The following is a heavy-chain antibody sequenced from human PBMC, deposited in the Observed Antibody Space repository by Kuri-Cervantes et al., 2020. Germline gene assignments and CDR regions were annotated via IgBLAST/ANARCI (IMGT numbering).Heavy chain of an antibody. CDR3: TRYCSSSSCPIEAAFDI. J-gene: IGHJ3*02. CDR2: INWNGGST. D-gene: IGHD2-2*01. V-gene: IGHV3-20*04. CDR1: GFTFDDYG. Sequence: GESLKISCAASGFTFDDYGMSWVRQAPGKGLEWVSGINWNGGSTGYADSVKGRFTISRDDSKNTAYLEMNSLKFDDTAVYYCTRYCSSSSCPIEAAFDIWGQGTMVTVSS.